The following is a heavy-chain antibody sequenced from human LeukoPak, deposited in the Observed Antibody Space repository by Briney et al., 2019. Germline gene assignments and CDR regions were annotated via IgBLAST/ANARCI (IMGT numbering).Heavy chain of an antibody. V-gene: IGHV4-34*01. CDR3: ARVGTGTDAFDI. D-gene: IGHD1-1*01. J-gene: IGHJ3*02. Sequence: SSETLSLTCTVSGGSISSYYWSWIRQPPGKGLEWIGEINHSGSTNYNPSLKSRVTISVDTSKNQFSLKLSSVTAADTAVYYCARVGTGTDAFDIWGQGTMVTVSS. CDR1: GGSISSYY. CDR2: INHSGST.